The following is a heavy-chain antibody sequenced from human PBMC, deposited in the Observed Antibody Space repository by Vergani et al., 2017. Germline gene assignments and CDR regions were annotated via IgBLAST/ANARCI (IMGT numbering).Heavy chain of an antibody. D-gene: IGHD3-10*02. CDR2: ISWNSGSI. CDR1: GFTFNHYA. J-gene: IGHJ6*03. V-gene: IGHV3-9*01. CDR3: AKDSDYVYYYSYMTV. Sequence: EVQLLESGGDLVQPGGSLRLSCAASGFTFNHYAMNWVRQAPGKGLEWVSGISWNSGSIGYADSVKGRFTISRDNAKNSLYLQMNSLRAEDTALYYCAKDSDYVYYYSYMTVGGKASTVTVSS.